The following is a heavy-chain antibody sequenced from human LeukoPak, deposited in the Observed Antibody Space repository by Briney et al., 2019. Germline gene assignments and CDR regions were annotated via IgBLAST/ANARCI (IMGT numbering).Heavy chain of an antibody. CDR2: IKSKTDGGTT. J-gene: IGHJ4*02. CDR3: TAVGFGPYYFDN. Sequence: GGSLRLSCGVSEFPFSKAWMSWGRQAPGKGLEWVGRIKSKTDGGTTDYAAPVKGRFTISRDDSKNTLYLQMNSLKTEDTAVYYCTAVGFGPYYFDNWGQGTLVTVSS. CDR1: EFPFSKAW. D-gene: IGHD3-10*01. V-gene: IGHV3-15*01.